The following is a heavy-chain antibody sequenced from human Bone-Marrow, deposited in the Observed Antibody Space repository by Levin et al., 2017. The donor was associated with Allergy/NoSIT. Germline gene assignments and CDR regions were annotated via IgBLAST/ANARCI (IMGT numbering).Heavy chain of an antibody. V-gene: IGHV3-23*01. CDR2: ISGSGGGT. CDR1: GFTFKTYA. Sequence: GESLKISCAASGFTFKTYAMTWVRQAPGKGLEWVSAISGSGGGTYSTDSVKGRFITSRDNSKNTLYLQMNSLRAEDTAVYYCASLPLPEASYYGMDVWGQGTTVTVSS. CDR3: ASLPLPEASYYGMDV. D-gene: IGHD1-14*01. J-gene: IGHJ6*02.